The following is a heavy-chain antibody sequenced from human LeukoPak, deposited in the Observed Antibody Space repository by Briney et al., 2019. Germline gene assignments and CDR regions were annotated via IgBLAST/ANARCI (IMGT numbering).Heavy chain of an antibody. J-gene: IGHJ4*02. D-gene: IGHD3-10*01. CDR1: GFTFSSYA. CDR3: ARCLNPAYGSDGY. CDR2: ISSNGGST. Sequence: GGSLRLSCAASGFTFSSYAMHWVRQAPGKGLEYVSAISSNGGSTYYANSVKGRFTISRDNSKNTLYLQMGSLTAADTAVYYCARCLNPAYGSDGYWGQGTLVTVSS. V-gene: IGHV3-64*01.